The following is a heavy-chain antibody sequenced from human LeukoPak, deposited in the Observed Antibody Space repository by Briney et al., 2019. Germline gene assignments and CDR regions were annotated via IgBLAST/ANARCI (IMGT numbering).Heavy chain of an antibody. V-gene: IGHV3-23*01. CDR3: ARGPNYFDC. Sequence: GGSLRLSCAASGFTFSSYAMSWVRQAPGKGLEWVSAISGSGGSTYYADSVKGRFTISRHNSRNTLYLQMNSLRAEDTAVYYCARGPNYFDCRGQGTLVTVSS. CDR2: ISGSGGST. CDR1: GFTFSSYA. J-gene: IGHJ4*02.